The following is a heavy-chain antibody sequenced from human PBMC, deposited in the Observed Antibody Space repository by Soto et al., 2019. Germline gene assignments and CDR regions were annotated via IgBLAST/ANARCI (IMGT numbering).Heavy chain of an antibody. J-gene: IGHJ6*02. CDR1: GFTFSNNW. CDR2: ISSGSSYI. CDR3: ARSSGGSGKLWNYYGMDV. Sequence: GRSLRLSCAASGFTFSNNWMHWVRQAPGKGPVWVSSISSGSSYIYYADSVKGRFTISRDNAKNSLYLQMNSLRAEDTAVYYCARSSGGSGKLWNYYGMDVWGQGTTVTVSS. V-gene: IGHV3-21*06. D-gene: IGHD3-10*01.